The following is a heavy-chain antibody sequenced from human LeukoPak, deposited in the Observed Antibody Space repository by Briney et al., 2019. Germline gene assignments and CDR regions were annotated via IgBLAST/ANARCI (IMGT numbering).Heavy chain of an antibody. D-gene: IGHD6-13*01. CDR3: ARLTGYSSSWYSSRYGTDV. V-gene: IGHV4-61*01. J-gene: IGHJ6*04. CDR2: IYYSGST. CDR1: GGSVSSGSYY. Sequence: SETLSLTCTVSGGSVSSGSYYWSWIRQPPGKGLEWIGYIYYSGSTNYNPSLKSRVTISVDTSKNQFSLKLSSVTAADTAVYYCARLTGYSSSWYSSRYGTDVWGKGTTVTVSS.